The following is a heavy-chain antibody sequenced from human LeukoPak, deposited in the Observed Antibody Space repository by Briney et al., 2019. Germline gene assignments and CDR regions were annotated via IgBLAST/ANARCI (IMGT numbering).Heavy chain of an antibody. D-gene: IGHD5-18*01. J-gene: IGHJ4*02. CDR1: GDSISSGGYY. Sequence: SETLSLTCTVSGDSISSGGYYWSWIRQHPGKGLEWIGYIYYSGSTYCNPSLKSRVTISVDTSKNQFSLKLTSVTAADTAVYYCARTDSTMVYFDYWGQGTLVTVSS. CDR3: ARTDSTMVYFDY. CDR2: IYYSGST. V-gene: IGHV4-31*03.